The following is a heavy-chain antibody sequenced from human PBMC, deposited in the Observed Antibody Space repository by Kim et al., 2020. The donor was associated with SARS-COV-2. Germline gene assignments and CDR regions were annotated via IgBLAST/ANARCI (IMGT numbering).Heavy chain of an antibody. D-gene: IGHD3-9*01. J-gene: IGHJ4*02. Sequence: SQKFQGRVTITRDTSASTAYMELSSLRSEDTAVYYCARDSAGYYGRYFDYWGQGTLVTVSS. V-gene: IGHV1-3*01. CDR3: ARDSAGYYGRYFDY.